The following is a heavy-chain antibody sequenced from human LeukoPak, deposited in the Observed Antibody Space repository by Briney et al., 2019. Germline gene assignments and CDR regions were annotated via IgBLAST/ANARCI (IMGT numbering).Heavy chain of an antibody. CDR3: ARVGKLGEYFDY. D-gene: IGHD3-10*01. CDR2: IIPIFGTA. CDR1: GDTFSSYA. V-gene: IGHV1-69*05. Sequence: ASVKVSCKASGDTFSSYAINWVRQAPGQGLEWMGGIIPIFGTANYAQKFQGRVTITTDESTSTAYMELSSLRSEDTAVYYCARVGKLGEYFDYWGQGTLVTVSS. J-gene: IGHJ4*02.